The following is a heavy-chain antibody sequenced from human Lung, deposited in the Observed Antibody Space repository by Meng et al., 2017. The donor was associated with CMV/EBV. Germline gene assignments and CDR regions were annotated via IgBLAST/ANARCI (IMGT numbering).Heavy chain of an antibody. J-gene: IGHJ4*02. CDR2: INPSGST. CDR1: GGSFSGYY. V-gene: IGHV4-34*01. CDR3: ARGILPQRGSTVPTPDY. Sequence: SETLSLXCAVYGGSFSGYYWSWIRQPPGKGLEWIGEINPSGSTNYNPSLKSRVTISVDTSKNQFSLRLSSVTAADTALYYCARGILPQRGSTVPTPDYWGKGTLVTVSS. D-gene: IGHD4-11*01.